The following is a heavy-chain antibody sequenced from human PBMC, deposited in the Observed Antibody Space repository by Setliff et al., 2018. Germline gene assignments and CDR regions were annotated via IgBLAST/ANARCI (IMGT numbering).Heavy chain of an antibody. Sequence: SVKVSCKASGGSFSSYAIIWVRQAPGQGLEWMGWINPMFATTNYAPRFKGRVTISADESTSTAYMELSSLRPEDTAVYYCARTCSGSGCYAGLESWGQGTPVTVSS. J-gene: IGHJ4*02. CDR1: GGSFSSYA. V-gene: IGHV1-69*13. CDR2: INPMFATT. D-gene: IGHD2-15*01. CDR3: ARTCSGSGCYAGLES.